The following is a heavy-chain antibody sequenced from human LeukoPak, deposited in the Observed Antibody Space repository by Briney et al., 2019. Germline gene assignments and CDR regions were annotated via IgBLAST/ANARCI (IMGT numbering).Heavy chain of an antibody. J-gene: IGHJ5*02. CDR3: ARDSGTTGEVKFDP. CDR2: IYGTVT. V-gene: IGHV4-4*07. Sequence: ETLSLTCTVSGGSVSSYYLSWIRQPAGKGLEWIGRIYGTVTTYKPSLVGGVTLSVDTPNNHFSLKLRSVTAADTAIYYGARDSGTTGEVKFDPWGEGNLVTVSS. D-gene: IGHD3-10*01. CDR1: GGSVSSYY.